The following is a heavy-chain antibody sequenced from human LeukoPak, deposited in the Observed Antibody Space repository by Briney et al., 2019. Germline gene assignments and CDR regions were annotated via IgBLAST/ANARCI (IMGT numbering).Heavy chain of an antibody. V-gene: IGHV1-2*04. CDR2: INPNSGGT. J-gene: IGHJ2*01. Sequence: GASVKVSCKASGYTFTGYYMHWVRQAPGQGLEWMGWINPNSGGTNYAQKFQGWVTMTRDTSISTAYMELSRQRSDDTAVYYCARGVVVPAATNWYFDLWGRGTLVTVSS. CDR3: ARGVVVPAATNWYFDL. CDR1: GYTFTGYY. D-gene: IGHD2-2*01.